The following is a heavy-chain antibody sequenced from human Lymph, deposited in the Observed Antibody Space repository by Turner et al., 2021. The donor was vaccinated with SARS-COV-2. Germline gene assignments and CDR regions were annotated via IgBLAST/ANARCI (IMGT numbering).Heavy chain of an antibody. V-gene: IGHV3-53*01. CDR2: IYSGGST. Sequence: EVQLVESGGGLIQPGGSLRLSCAASGFTVSSNYMSWVRQAPGKGLEWVSLIYSGGSTLYADSVKGRFTISRDNSKNTLYLQMNSLRADDTAVYYRARVLPYGDYFDFWGQGTLVTVSS. CDR1: GFTVSSNY. J-gene: IGHJ4*02. D-gene: IGHD4-17*01. CDR3: ARVLPYGDYFDF.